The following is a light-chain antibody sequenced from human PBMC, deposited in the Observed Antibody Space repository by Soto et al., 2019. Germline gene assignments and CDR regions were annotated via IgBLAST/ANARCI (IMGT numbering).Light chain of an antibody. V-gene: IGKV2-28*01. Sequence: DIVMTQSPLSLPVTPGEPASISCRSSQSLLHSSGYNYLDWFLQKPGQSPQLLIYLGSNRASGVPDRFSGSGSGTDFTLKISRVEAEDVRVYYCMQALQTRTFGQGTRLEIK. J-gene: IGKJ5*01. CDR3: MQALQTRT. CDR2: LGS. CDR1: QSLLHSSGYNY.